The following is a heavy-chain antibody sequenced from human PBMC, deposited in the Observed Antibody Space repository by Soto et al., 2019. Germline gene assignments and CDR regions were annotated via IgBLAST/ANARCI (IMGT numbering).Heavy chain of an antibody. V-gene: IGHV3-30*03. D-gene: IGHD4-17*01. CDR1: EFTFSNYA. CDR3: ARGPSYSDSYFDH. Sequence: LRLSCAASEFTFSNYAMHWVRQAPGKGLQWLAVISYDGNNKYYADSVEGRFTISRDNSKNTVYLQMNSLRLEDTAVYYCARGPSYSDSYFDHWGQGTLVTV. J-gene: IGHJ4*02. CDR2: ISYDGNNK.